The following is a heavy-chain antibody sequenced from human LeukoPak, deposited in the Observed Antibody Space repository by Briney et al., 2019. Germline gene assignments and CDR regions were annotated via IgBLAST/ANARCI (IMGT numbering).Heavy chain of an antibody. Sequence: SETLSLTRAVYGGSFSGYYWSWIRQPPGKGLEWIGEINHSGSTNYNPSLKSRVTISVDTSKNQFSLKLSSVTAADTAVYYCARGLGDLYSSTSNWFDPWGQGTLVTVSS. CDR2: INHSGST. CDR1: GGSFSGYY. J-gene: IGHJ5*02. V-gene: IGHV4-34*01. D-gene: IGHD6-19*01. CDR3: ARGLGDLYSSTSNWFDP.